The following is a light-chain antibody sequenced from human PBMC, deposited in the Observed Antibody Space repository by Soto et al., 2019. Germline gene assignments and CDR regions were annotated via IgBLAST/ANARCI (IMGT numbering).Light chain of an antibody. V-gene: IGLV2-8*01. Sequence: QSVLTQPPSASGSPGQSVTISCTGTSSDVGGYNYVSWYQQHPGKAPKLMIYEVSNRPSGVPDRFSGSKSGNTASLTVSGLQAEDEAEYYCSSYAGSNNFVVFGTGTKLTVL. J-gene: IGLJ1*01. CDR1: SSDVGGYNY. CDR2: EVS. CDR3: SSYAGSNNFVV.